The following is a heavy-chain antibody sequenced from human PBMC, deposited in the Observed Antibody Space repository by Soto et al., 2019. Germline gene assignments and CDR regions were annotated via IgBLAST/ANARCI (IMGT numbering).Heavy chain of an antibody. CDR1: GFTFSGSA. CDR3: TRLPLQGEYYYYYCMDV. Sequence: PGGSLRLSCAASGFTFSGSAMHWVRQDSGKGLEWVGRIRSKANSYATAYAASVKGRFTISRDDSKNTAYLQMNSLKTEDTAVYYCTRLPLQGEYYYYYCMDVWGQGTTVTVSS. J-gene: IGHJ6*02. V-gene: IGHV3-73*01. D-gene: IGHD3-16*01. CDR2: IRSKANSYAT.